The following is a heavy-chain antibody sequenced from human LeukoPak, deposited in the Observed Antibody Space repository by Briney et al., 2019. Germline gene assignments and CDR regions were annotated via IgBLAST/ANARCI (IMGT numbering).Heavy chain of an antibody. CDR2: ITTNGRRT. CDR1: GFTFSSSV. V-gene: IGHV3-64D*06. CDR3: VSSRDGFNSPFDY. Sequence: GGSLRLSCSASGFTFSSSVMRWVRQAPGKGLEYVSAITTNGRRTYYADSVKGRFTISRDNSKNTLYLQMSSLRVEDTAVYYCVSSRDGFNSPFDYWGQGTLVTVSS. D-gene: IGHD5-24*01. J-gene: IGHJ4*02.